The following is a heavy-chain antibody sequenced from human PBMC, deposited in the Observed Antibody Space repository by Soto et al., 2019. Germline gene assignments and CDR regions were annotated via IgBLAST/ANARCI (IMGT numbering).Heavy chain of an antibody. Sequence: PSETLSLTCTVSGDSISSGYYWGWIRQPPGKGLEWIGSIYHSGSTYYNPSLKSRVTISVDTSKNQFSLKLSSVTAADTAVHYCARDDYGDYRYYYYGMDVWGQGTTVTVSS. CDR2: IYHSGST. V-gene: IGHV4-38-2*02. CDR1: GDSISSGYY. D-gene: IGHD4-17*01. CDR3: ARDDYGDYRYYYYGMDV. J-gene: IGHJ6*02.